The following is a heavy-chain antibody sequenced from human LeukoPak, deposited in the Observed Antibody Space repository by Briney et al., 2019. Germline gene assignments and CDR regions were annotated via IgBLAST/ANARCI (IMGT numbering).Heavy chain of an antibody. D-gene: IGHD6-6*01. CDR2: ISSSSSYI. V-gene: IGHV3-21*01. CDR3: AKDRGIAARPRGYYFDY. CDR1: GFTFSSYS. J-gene: IGHJ4*02. Sequence: GGSLRLSCAASGFTFSSYSMNWVRQAPGKGLEWVSSISSSSSYIYYADSVKGRFTISRDNSKNTLYLQMNSLRAEDTAVYYCAKDRGIAARPRGYYFDYWGQGTLVTVSS.